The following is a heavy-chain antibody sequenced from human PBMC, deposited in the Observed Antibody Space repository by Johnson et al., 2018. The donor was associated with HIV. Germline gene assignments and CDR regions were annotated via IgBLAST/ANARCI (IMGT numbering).Heavy chain of an antibody. V-gene: IGHV3-20*04. CDR3: ASFFSAELWTDAFDI. CDR1: GFTFDDYG. D-gene: IGHD5-18*01. CDR2: INWNGGST. J-gene: IGHJ3*02. Sequence: VQLVESVGGVVRPGGSLRLSCAASGFTFDDYGMSWVRQAPGKGLEWVSGINWNGGSTGYADSVKGRFTISRDNAKNSLYLQMNSLRAEDTALYYCASFFSAELWTDAFDIWGQGTMVTVSS.